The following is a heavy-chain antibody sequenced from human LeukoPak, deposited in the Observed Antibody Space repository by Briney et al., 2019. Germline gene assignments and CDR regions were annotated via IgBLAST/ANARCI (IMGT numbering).Heavy chain of an antibody. CDR3: ARDLHCSGGRCYSGLQY. D-gene: IGHD2-15*01. CDR1: GFTFSSYG. Sequence: GGSLRLSCAASGFTFSSYGMHWVRQAPGKGLEWVAFIRYDGSNKYYGDSGKGRFTISRDNSKNTLYLQMNSLRAGDTAVYYCARDLHCSGGRCYSGLQYWGQGTLVTVSS. CDR2: IRYDGSNK. J-gene: IGHJ4*02. V-gene: IGHV3-30*02.